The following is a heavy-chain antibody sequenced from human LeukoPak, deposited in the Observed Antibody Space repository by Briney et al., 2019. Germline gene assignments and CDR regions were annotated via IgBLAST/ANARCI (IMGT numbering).Heavy chain of an antibody. CDR3: AREYSSGSYYFDY. V-gene: IGHV4-59*01. Sequence: SETLSLTCRGSGGSISSYYCSWIRQRPGKGLEWIGYIYYSGSANYNRSLKSRVTISVDTSKKQFSLNLTSVNPADKAVYYCAREYSSGSYYFDYWGQGTLVTVSS. D-gene: IGHD3-22*01. CDR1: GGSISSYY. CDR2: IYYSGSA. J-gene: IGHJ4*02.